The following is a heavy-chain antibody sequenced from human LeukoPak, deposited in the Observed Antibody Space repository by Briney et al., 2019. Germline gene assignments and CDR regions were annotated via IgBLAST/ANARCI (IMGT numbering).Heavy chain of an antibody. CDR3: ARDAQSGSYYPKAWFDP. D-gene: IGHD1-26*01. J-gene: IGHJ5*02. Sequence: PGGSLRLSCAASGFTFSSYWMHWVRQAPGKGLVWVSRINSDGSSTSYADSVKGRFTISRDNAKNTLYLQMSSLRAEDTAVYYCARDAQSGSYYPKAWFDPWGQGTLVTVSS. V-gene: IGHV3-74*01. CDR2: INSDGSST. CDR1: GFTFSSYW.